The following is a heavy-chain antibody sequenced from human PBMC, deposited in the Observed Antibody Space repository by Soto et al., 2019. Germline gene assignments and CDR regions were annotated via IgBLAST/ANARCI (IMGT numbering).Heavy chain of an antibody. CDR3: ARGLTTVTTVRYFDH. V-gene: IGHV4-59*08. D-gene: IGHD4-17*01. Sequence: PSETLSLTCTVSGGSISGYYWTWIRQSPGKGLEYIGYIYSGNTNYNPSLNSRVTISVDTSKNQFSLKLSSVTAADTAVYYCARGLTTVTTVRYFDHWGQGTLVTVSS. CDR2: IYSGNT. CDR1: GGSISGYY. J-gene: IGHJ4*02.